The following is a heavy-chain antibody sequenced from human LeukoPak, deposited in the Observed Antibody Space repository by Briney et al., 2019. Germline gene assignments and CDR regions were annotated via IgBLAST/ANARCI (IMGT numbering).Heavy chain of an antibody. CDR2: ISWNSGSI. CDR1: GFTFDDYA. Sequence: GRSLRLSCAASGFTFDDYAMHWVRQAPGKGLEWVSGISWNSGSIGYADSVKGRFTISRDNAKNSLYLQMNSLRAEDTALYYCAKAGYSYGSLDEDAFDIWGQGTMVTVSS. J-gene: IGHJ3*02. V-gene: IGHV3-9*01. CDR3: AKAGYSYGSLDEDAFDI. D-gene: IGHD5-18*01.